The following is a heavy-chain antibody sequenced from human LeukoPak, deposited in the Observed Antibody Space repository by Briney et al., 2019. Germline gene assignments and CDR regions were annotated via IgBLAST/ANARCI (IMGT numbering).Heavy chain of an antibody. CDR1: GGSFSGYY. D-gene: IGHD6-6*01. Sequence: MASETLSLTCAVYGGSFSGYYWSWIRQPPGKGLEWIGEINHSGSTNYNPSLKSRVTISVDTSKNQFSLKLSSVTAADTAVYYCAREDSSSSTDYWGQGTLVTVSS. CDR2: INHSGST. V-gene: IGHV4-34*01. J-gene: IGHJ4*02. CDR3: AREDSSSSTDY.